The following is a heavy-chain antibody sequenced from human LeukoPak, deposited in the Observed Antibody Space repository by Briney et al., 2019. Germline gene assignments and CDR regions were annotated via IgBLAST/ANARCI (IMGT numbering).Heavy chain of an antibody. D-gene: IGHD6-6*01. CDR3: ARAGTTSSSTPDY. J-gene: IGHJ4*02. Sequence: SSVKVSCKASGYTFSTYGVTGVRQAPGQGLEGLGWISAYNGNTNFAQKLQGRVTMTTDTSTSTAYMELRSLRSDDTAVYYCARAGTTSSSTPDYWGQGTLVTVSS. V-gene: IGHV1-18*01. CDR1: GYTFSTYG. CDR2: ISAYNGNT.